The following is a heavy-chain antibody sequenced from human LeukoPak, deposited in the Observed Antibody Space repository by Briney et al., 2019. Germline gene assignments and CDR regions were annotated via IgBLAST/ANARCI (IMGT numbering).Heavy chain of an antibody. CDR3: AKDLGGLGQLLVLHVDY. J-gene: IGHJ4*02. Sequence: GGSLRLSCAASGFTFSSYAMHWVRQAPGKGLEWVAVISYDGSNKYYADSVKGRFTISRDNSKNTLYLQMNSLRADDTAMYYCAKDLGGLGQLLVLHVDYWGQGTLVTVSS. CDR2: ISYDGSNK. V-gene: IGHV3-30-3*01. D-gene: IGHD2-2*01. CDR1: GFTFSSYA.